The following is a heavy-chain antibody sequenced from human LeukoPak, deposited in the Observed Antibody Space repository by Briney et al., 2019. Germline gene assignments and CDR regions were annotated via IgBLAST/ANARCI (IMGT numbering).Heavy chain of an antibody. V-gene: IGHV1-69*13. D-gene: IGHD2-2*01. CDR1: GGTSSSYA. Sequence: SVKFSCKASGGTSSSYAISWVRHAPGQGLEWMGWIIPIFGTANYAKKFQCRVTITADESTSTAYMELSSLRSEDTAVYYCARGRYCSSTSCYYFDYWGQGTLITVSS. CDR2: IIPIFGTA. J-gene: IGHJ4*02. CDR3: ARGRYCSSTSCYYFDY.